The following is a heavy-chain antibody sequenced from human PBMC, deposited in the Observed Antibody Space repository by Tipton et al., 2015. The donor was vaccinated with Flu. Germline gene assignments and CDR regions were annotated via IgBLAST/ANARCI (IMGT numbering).Heavy chain of an antibody. V-gene: IGHV4-4*07. CDR1: GDSISSYY. D-gene: IGHD5-24*01. CDR3: ARGGYNLVY. Sequence: TLSLTCTVSGDSISSYYWSWIRQPAGKGLEWIGRIYSSGSTNYNPSLKSRVTMSVDTSKNQFSLKLNSVAAADTAVYYCARGGYNLVYRGQGTLVTVSS. CDR2: IYSSGST. J-gene: IGHJ4*02.